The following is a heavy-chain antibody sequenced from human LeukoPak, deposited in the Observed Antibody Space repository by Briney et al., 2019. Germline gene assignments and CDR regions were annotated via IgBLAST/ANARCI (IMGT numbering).Heavy chain of an antibody. V-gene: IGHV4-38-2*02. J-gene: IGHJ4*02. CDR3: ARYGGSGTYFFDY. Sequence: PSETLSLTCTVSGYSISSGYYWGWIRQPPGKGLEWIGSIYHSGSTYYNPSLKSRVTISVDTSKNQFSLKLSSVTAADTAVYYCARYGGSGTYFFDYWGQGTLVTVSS. CDR1: GYSISSGYY. D-gene: IGHD3-10*01. CDR2: IYHSGST.